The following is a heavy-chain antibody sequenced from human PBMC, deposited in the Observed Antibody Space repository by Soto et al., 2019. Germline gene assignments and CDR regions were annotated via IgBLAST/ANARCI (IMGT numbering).Heavy chain of an antibody. D-gene: IGHD5-12*01. Sequence: ASVKVSCKASGYTFTSYAMHWVRQAPGQRLEWMGWINAGNGNTKYSQKFQGRVTITRDTSASTAYMELSSLRSEDTAVYYCARSRRDGYNYPFDYWGQGTLVTVSS. CDR1: GYTFTSYA. V-gene: IGHV1-3*01. CDR2: INAGNGNT. CDR3: ARSRRDGYNYPFDY. J-gene: IGHJ4*02.